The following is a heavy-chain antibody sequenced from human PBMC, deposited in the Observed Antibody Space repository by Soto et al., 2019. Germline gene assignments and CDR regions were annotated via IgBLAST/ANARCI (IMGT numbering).Heavy chain of an antibody. J-gene: IGHJ4*02. CDR1: GYTFITYG. D-gene: IGHD3-22*01. V-gene: IGHV1-18*01. Sequence: QVQLVQSGAEVKKPGASVKVSCKASGYTFITYGVSWVRQAPGQGLDWLGWISTYNGNTRYAERLQGRVSMTTDTTTNKAYMELRNLRSDDTAVYYCARGPTDYYDNSANYILDYWGQGTLVTVSS. CDR3: ARGPTDYYDNSANYILDY. CDR2: ISTYNGNT.